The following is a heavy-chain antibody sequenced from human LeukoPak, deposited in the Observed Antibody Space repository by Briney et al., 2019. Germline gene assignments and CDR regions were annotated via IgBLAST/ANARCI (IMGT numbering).Heavy chain of an antibody. D-gene: IGHD3-22*01. J-gene: IGHJ5*02. CDR3: AKDRTMIDYNWFDP. CDR2: ISGSGGTT. CDR1: GFTFSSYA. Sequence: GGSLRLSCAASGFTFSSYAMSWVRQAPGRGLEWVSAISGSGGTTYYADSVKGRFTISRDNSKNTLYLQMNSLRAEDTAVYYCAKDRTMIDYNWFDPWGQGTLVTVSS. V-gene: IGHV3-23*01.